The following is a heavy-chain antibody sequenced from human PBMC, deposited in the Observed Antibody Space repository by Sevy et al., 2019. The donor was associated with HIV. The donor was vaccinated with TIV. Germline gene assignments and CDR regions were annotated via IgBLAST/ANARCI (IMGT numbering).Heavy chain of an antibody. J-gene: IGHJ6*03. CDR2: MNPNTGNT. V-gene: IGHV1-8*01. CDR3: AKGPERPCYYYYMDV. Sequence: ASVKVSCKASGYTFTSYDINWVRQATGQGLEWMGWMNPNTGNTGYAQKFQGRVTMTRNTSISKAYMELSSLRSEDTAVYYCAKGPERPCYYYYMDVWGKGTTVTVSS. CDR1: GYTFTSYD.